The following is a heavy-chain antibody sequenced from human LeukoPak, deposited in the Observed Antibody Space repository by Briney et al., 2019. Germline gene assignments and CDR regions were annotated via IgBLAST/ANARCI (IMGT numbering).Heavy chain of an antibody. J-gene: IGHJ5*02. CDR2: ISGSNGNT. CDR3: ARDFPIQIWTRTPWFDP. V-gene: IGHV1-18*01. D-gene: IGHD5-18*01. CDR1: SYTFTRYG. Sequence: ASVKVSCKASSYTFTRYGISWVRQAPGQGLEWMGWISGSNGNTNYAQKFQGRVSMTADTSTSTAYMELRSLRSDDTAVYYCARDFPIQIWTRTPWFDPWGQGTLVTVSS.